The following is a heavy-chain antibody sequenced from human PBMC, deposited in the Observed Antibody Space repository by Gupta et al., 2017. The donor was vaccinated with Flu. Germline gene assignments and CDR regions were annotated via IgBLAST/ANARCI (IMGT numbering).Heavy chain of an antibody. Sequence: EVKHVGAGGGLVQPGGSLRLSRAASRFTVGTFAVTCVRPAPGKGLEWVSAISSCVEFAYYGDSMKNSFTISRNNSKSTLYLQMNSLRAEDTAVYYCAKGSGSGVHTAKWRWLNVWGRGTTVIVSS. J-gene: IGHJ6*02. CDR1: RFTVGTFA. D-gene: IGHD3-3*01. CDR2: ISSCVEFA. CDR3: AKGSGSGVHTAKWRWLNV. V-gene: IGHV3-23*04.